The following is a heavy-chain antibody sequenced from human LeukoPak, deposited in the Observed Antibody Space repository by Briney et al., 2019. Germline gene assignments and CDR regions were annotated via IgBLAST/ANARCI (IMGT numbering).Heavy chain of an antibody. CDR1: GGTFSSYA. D-gene: IGHD6-6*01. V-gene: IGHV1-69*06. Sequence: GSSVKVSCKASGGTFSSYAISWVRQAPGQGLEWMGGIIPIFGTANYAQKFQGRVTITADKSTSTAYMELSSLRSEDTAVYYCVRSDTLAAPHDYWGQGTLVTVSS. CDR3: VRSDTLAAPHDY. CDR2: IIPIFGTA. J-gene: IGHJ4*02.